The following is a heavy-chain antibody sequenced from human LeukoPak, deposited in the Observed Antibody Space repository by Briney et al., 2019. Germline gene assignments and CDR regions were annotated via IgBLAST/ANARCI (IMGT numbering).Heavy chain of an antibody. CDR2: ISGSNGNT. Sequence: ASVKVSCKASAYTFTSYGISWVRHAPGQGLEWMGWISGSNGNTKSAQSLQGRVTMTTDTATSTAYMELRSLRSDDTAVYYCARGTVSGADYYYMDVWGTGTTVTVSS. CDR3: ARGTVSGADYYYMDV. J-gene: IGHJ6*03. D-gene: IGHD1-26*01. CDR1: AYTFTSYG. V-gene: IGHV1-18*01.